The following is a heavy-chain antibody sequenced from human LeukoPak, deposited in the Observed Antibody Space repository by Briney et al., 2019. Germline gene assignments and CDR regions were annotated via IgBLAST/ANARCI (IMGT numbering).Heavy chain of an antibody. CDR3: ARDPPFYDSSGYQQPGHFDY. CDR2: IIPIFGTA. V-gene: IGHV1-69*05. J-gene: IGHJ4*02. CDR1: GGIFSSYA. Sequence: GSSVKVSCKASGGIFSSYAISWVRQAPGQGLEWMGGIIPIFGTANYAQRFQGRVTITTDESTSTAYMELSSLRSEDTAVYYCARDPPFYDSSGYQQPGHFDYWGQGTLVTVSS. D-gene: IGHD3-22*01.